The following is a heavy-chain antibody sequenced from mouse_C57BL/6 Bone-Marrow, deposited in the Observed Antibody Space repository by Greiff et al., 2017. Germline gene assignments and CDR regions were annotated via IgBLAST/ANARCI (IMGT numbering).Heavy chain of an antibody. CDR1: GFTFSSYA. CDR3: ARDLTTVVATGKYAMDY. J-gene: IGHJ4*01. D-gene: IGHD1-1*01. Sequence: EVHLVESGGGLVKPGGSLKLSCAASGFTFSSYAMSWVRQTPEKRLEWVATISDGGSYTYYPDNVKGRFTISRDNAKNNLYLQMSHLKSEDTAMYYCARDLTTVVATGKYAMDYWGQGTSVTVSS. V-gene: IGHV5-4*01. CDR2: ISDGGSYT.